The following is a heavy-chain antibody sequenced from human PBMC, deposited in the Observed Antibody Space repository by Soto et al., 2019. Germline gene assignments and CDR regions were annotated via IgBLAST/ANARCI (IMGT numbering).Heavy chain of an antibody. D-gene: IGHD1-26*01. CDR3: AHRYGGNYYRWYIDS. Sequence: QITLKESGPTLVKPTQTLTLTCTYSGFSLTTSGAGVGGFRQPPGKALGWLALISWKDDKRYNPGLESRLTITKDSSKNQVNLILTNMDQVDTSTYFCAHRYGGNYYRWYIDSWRKGNLVTVST. J-gene: IGHJ4*02. V-gene: IGHV2-5*01. CDR2: ISWKDDK. CDR1: GFSLTTSGAG.